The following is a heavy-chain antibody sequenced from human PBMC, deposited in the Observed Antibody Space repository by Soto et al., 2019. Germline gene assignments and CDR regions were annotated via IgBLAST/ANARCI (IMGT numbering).Heavy chain of an antibody. V-gene: IGHV3-15*01. CDR2: IKGSHAGGTT. J-gene: IGHJ4*02. CDR1: GFTFTKAY. Sequence: EVQLVESGGGLVEPGGSIRLSCVASGFTFTKAYMTWVRQAPGKGLEWVGRIKGSHAGGTTDYATSVKGRFTISRDDSKNTLYLQMNSRNTEDTSVYYCATEGGYPGSNFYGAYWGQGTLVTVYS. CDR3: ATEGGYPGSNFYGAY. D-gene: IGHD1-26*01.